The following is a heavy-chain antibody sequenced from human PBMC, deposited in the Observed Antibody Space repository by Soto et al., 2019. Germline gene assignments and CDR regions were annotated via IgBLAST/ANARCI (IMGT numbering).Heavy chain of an antibody. CDR3: AVSSRAYHIFHY. D-gene: IGHD3-16*01. CDR1: GGSISSGDYY. V-gene: IGHV4-30-4*01. J-gene: IGHJ4*02. Sequence: QVQLQESGPGLVKPSQTLSLTCTVSGGSISSGDYYWSWIRQPPGKGLEWIGYIYYSGSTYYNPALKSRITMSAGTSKNQFSLRLTSVPAADTAVYYCAVSSRAYHIFHYWGQGILVTVSS. CDR2: IYYSGST.